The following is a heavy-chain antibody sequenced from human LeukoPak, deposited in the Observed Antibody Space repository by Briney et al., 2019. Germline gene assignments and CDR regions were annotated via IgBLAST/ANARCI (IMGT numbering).Heavy chain of an antibody. Sequence: GGSLRLSCAASGFTFSSYGMHWVRQAPGKGLEWVALIWYDGSNKYYADSVKGRLIISRDNSKNTLYLQMNSLRAEDTAVYYCAREGPRGNSQFDYWGQGTLVTVSS. CDR3: AREGPRGNSQFDY. CDR1: GFTFSSYG. V-gene: IGHV3-33*01. J-gene: IGHJ4*02. CDR2: IWYDGSNK. D-gene: IGHD2/OR15-2a*01.